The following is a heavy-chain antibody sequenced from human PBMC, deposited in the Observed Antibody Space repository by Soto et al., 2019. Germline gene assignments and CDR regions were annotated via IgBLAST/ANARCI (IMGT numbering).Heavy chain of an antibody. Sequence: SETLSLTCAVYGGSFSGYYWSWIRQPPGKGLEWIGGINHRGSTNYNPSLESRVTISVDTSKNQFSLKLPSVTAADTAMYYCARDGFCTSTTCRVGNWFDPWGQGTLVTVSS. CDR2: INHRGST. D-gene: IGHD2-2*01. CDR1: GGSFSGYY. V-gene: IGHV4-34*01. CDR3: ARDGFCTSTTCRVGNWFDP. J-gene: IGHJ5*02.